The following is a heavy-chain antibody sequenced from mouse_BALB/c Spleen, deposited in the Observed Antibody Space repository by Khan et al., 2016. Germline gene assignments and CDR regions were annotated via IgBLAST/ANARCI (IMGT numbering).Heavy chain of an antibody. CDR3: ANYYGSSYWYFDV. Sequence: QVQLQQSGAELAKPGASVKMSCKASGYTFTSYWMHWVKQRPGQGLEWIGYINPSTGYTEYNQKFKDKATLTADKSSSTAYMQLSSLTSEDSAVXYCANYYGSSYWYFDVWGAGTTVTVSS. V-gene: IGHV1-7*01. J-gene: IGHJ1*01. D-gene: IGHD1-1*01. CDR1: GYTFTSYW. CDR2: INPSTGYT.